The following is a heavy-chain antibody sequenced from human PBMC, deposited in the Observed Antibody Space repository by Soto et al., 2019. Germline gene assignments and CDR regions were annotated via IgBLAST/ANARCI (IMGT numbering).Heavy chain of an antibody. CDR1: AFSLSTGGVG. J-gene: IGHJ6*02. D-gene: IGHD2-21*02. V-gene: IGHV2-5*02. CDR3: IQSRCGGDCLQSYASYYYYGMDV. Sequence: PTLVNPTQTLTLTCTFSAFSLSTGGVGVGWIRQPPGKALEWLALIYCDDDKRYSPSLRSRLTITKDTSKNQVVLTMTNMDPVDTATYYCIQSRCGGDCLQSYASYYYYGMDVWGQGTTVTVSS. CDR2: IYCDDDK.